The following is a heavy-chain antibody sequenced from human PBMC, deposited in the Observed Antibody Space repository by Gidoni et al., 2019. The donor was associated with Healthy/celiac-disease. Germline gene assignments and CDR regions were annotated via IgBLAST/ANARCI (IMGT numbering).Heavy chain of an antibody. Sequence: EVQLLESGGGLVQPGGSLRLSCAASGFTFSSYAMSWVRQAPGKGLEWVSAISGSGGSTYYADSVKGRFTIARDNSKNTLYLQMNSLRAEDTAVYYCAKTERDHCSSTSCYRDWGQGTLVTVSS. CDR2: ISGSGGST. CDR1: GFTFSSYA. V-gene: IGHV3-23*01. D-gene: IGHD2-2*02. J-gene: IGHJ4*02. CDR3: AKTERDHCSSTSCYRD.